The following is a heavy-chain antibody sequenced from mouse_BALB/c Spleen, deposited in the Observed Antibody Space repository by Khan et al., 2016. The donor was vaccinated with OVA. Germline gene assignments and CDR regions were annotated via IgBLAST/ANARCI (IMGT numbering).Heavy chain of an antibody. V-gene: IGHV5-9*03. CDR3: ARSNYGTFAY. D-gene: IGHD2-1*01. CDR1: GFTFSSFS. CDR2: ISSGGDNT. Sequence: EVELVESGGGLVKPGGSLKLSCAASGFTFSSFSMSWVRQTPEKRLEGVATISSGGDNTFYSDSVKGRFTISRDNAKNNLSLQMSSLRSEDTALDYCARSNYGTFAYWGQGTLVTVSA. J-gene: IGHJ3*01.